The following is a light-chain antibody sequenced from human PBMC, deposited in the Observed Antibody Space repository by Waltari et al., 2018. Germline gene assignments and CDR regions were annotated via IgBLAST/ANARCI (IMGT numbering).Light chain of an antibody. CDR1: SSDVGGYNS. CDR2: DFA. V-gene: IGLV2-14*03. CDR3: SSYTTTSVL. Sequence: QSTLTQPASVSGSLGQSITISCTGPSSDVGGYNSVPWYQQHPGKGPKLMIFDFANRPSGVSNRLSGSKSGNTASLTISGLQAEDEADYICSSYTTTSVLFGGGTKLTVL. J-gene: IGLJ2*01.